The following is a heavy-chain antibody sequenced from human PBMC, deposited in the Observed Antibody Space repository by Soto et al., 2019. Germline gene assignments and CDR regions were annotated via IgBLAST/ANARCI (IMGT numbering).Heavy chain of an antibody. CDR3: TKRQYSSNFDAFDV. D-gene: IGHD6-13*01. CDR2: IYPGDSDT. CDR1: GYSFTSYW. V-gene: IGHV5-51*01. J-gene: IGHJ3*01. Sequence: PGESLKISCKGSGYSFTSYWIGWVRQMPGKSLEWMGIIYPGDSDTRYSPSFQGQVTISADKSISTAYLQWSSLKASDTAIYYCTKRQYSSNFDAFDVWGQGTMVTVSS.